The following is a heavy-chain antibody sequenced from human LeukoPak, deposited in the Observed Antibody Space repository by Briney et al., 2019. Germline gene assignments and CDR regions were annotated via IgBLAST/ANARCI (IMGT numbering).Heavy chain of an antibody. CDR2: INPNSGGT. CDR3: ARLMTTVTNFDY. J-gene: IGHJ4*02. V-gene: IGHV1-2*02. Sequence: ASVKVSCKASGYTFTCYYMHWVRQAPGQGLEWMGWINPNSGGTNYAQKFQGRVTMTRDTSISTAYMELSRLRSDDTAVYYCARLMTTVTNFDYWGQGTLVTVSS. D-gene: IGHD4-17*01. CDR1: GYTFTCYY.